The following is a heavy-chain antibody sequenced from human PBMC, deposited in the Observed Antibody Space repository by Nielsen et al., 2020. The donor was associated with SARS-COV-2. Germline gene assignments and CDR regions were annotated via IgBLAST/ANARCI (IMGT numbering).Heavy chain of an antibody. D-gene: IGHD3-3*01. Sequence: GGPLRLSCAASGFTVSSNNLSWVRQAPGKGLEWVSLIYIGGSTYYADSGKGRFTISRDNSKNTLYLQMNSVKVEDTAMYYCARCLERITIFGVVIPDGFDIWGQGTMVTVSS. CDR3: ARCLERITIFGVVIPDGFDI. V-gene: IGHV3-53*01. J-gene: IGHJ3*02. CDR2: IYIGGST. CDR1: GFTVSSNN.